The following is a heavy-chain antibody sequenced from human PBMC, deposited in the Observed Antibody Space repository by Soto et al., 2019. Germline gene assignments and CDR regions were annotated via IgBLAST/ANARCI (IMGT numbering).Heavy chain of an antibody. CDR3: ARDGGTAMSHGFLGDYYGMDV. CDR1: GDTFSTYT. Sequence: SVKVSCKASGDTFSTYTITWMRQAPGQGLEWMGGIIPRSATSNYAQKFQGRVTITADESTNTAYMELSSLRSEDTAVYYCARDGGTAMSHGFLGDYYGMDVWGQGTTVTVSS. CDR2: IIPRSATS. V-gene: IGHV1-69*13. J-gene: IGHJ6*02. D-gene: IGHD5-18*01.